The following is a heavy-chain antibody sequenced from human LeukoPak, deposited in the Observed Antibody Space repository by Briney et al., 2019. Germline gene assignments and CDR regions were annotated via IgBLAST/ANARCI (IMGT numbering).Heavy chain of an antibody. V-gene: IGHV1-46*01. CDR3: ARDRGGVLLWFGELLEATSHGLPPLLMDV. CDR2: INPSGGST. CDR1: GYTFTSYY. J-gene: IGHJ6*04. D-gene: IGHD3-10*01. Sequence: ASVKVSCKASGYTFTSYYMHWVRQAPGQGLEWMGIINPSGGSTSYAQTFQGRVTMTRDTSTSTVYMELSSLRSEDTAVYYCARDRGGVLLWFGELLEATSHGLPPLLMDVWGKGTTVTISS.